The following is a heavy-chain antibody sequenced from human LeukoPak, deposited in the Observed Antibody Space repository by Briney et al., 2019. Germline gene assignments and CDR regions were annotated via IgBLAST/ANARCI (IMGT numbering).Heavy chain of an antibody. CDR1: GYTFTSYY. CDR3: ARAAYYDFWSGYRYYYYGMDV. CDR2: INPSGGST. V-gene: IGHV1-46*01. J-gene: IGHJ6*02. Sequence: ASVTVSCTASGYTFTSYYMHWVRQAPGQGLEWMGIINPSGGSTSYAQKFQGRVTMTRDTSTSTVYMELSSLRSEDTAVYYCARAAYYDFWSGYRYYYYGMDVWGQGTTVTVSS. D-gene: IGHD3-3*01.